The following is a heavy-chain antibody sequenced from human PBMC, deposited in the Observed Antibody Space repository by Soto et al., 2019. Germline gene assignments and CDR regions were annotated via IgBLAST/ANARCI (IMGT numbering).Heavy chain of an antibody. V-gene: IGHV3-43*01. Sequence: GGSLRLSCAASGFTFDDYTIHWVRQAPGKGLEWVSLISWDGGSTYYADSVKGRFTISRDNSKNSLYLQMNSLRTEDTALYYCAKGAGLGSSGYYPQWGQGTLVTVSS. CDR1: GFTFDDYT. J-gene: IGHJ4*02. CDR3: AKGAGLGSSGYYPQ. CDR2: ISWDGGST. D-gene: IGHD3-22*01.